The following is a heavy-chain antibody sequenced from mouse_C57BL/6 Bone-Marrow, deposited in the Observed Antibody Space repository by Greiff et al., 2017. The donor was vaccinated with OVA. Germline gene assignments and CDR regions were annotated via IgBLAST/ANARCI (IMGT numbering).Heavy chain of an antibody. Sequence: QVQLQQPGAELVKPGASVQMSCKASGYTFTSYWITWVKQRPGQGLEWIGDIYPGSGSTNYNEKFKSKATLTVDTSSSTAYMQLSSLTSEDSAVYYCARFITTVVATRDYAMDYWGQGTSVTVSS. CDR3: ARFITTVVATRDYAMDY. CDR2: IYPGSGST. V-gene: IGHV1-55*01. J-gene: IGHJ4*01. D-gene: IGHD1-1*01. CDR1: GYTFTSYW.